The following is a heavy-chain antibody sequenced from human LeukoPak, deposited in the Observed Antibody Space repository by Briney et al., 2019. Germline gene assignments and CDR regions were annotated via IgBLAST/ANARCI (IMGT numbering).Heavy chain of an antibody. J-gene: IGHJ4*02. CDR1: GFTLSSYA. Sequence: GGSLRLSCAASGFTLSSYAMSWVRQAPGKGLEWVSAISGSGGSTYYADSVKGRFTISRDRSKNTLYLQMNSLRVEDTAVYYCARAPMTTEDYWGQGTLVTVSS. V-gene: IGHV3-23*01. CDR3: ARAPMTTEDY. CDR2: ISGSGGST. D-gene: IGHD4-17*01.